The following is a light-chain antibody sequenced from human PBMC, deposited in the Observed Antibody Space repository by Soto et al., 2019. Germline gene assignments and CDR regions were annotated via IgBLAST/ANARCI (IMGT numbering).Light chain of an antibody. V-gene: IGLV2-14*01. CDR1: SSDVGRYNY. CDR3: SSYTSSSTLYA. J-gene: IGLJ1*01. CDR2: DVS. Sequence: QSALTQPASVSGSPGQSITISCTGTSSDVGRYNYVSWYQQHPGKAPKLMIHDVSNRPSGVSDRVSGSKSGNTASLTISGLQAEDEADYYCSSYTSSSTLYAFGTGTNVTVL.